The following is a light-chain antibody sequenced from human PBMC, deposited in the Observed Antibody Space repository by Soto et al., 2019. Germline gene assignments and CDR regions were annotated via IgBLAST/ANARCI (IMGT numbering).Light chain of an antibody. J-gene: IGLJ1*01. Sequence: QSALTQPASVSGSPGQSITISCTGTGSDVGSYKYVSWYQQHPGKAPKLIIFEVSNRPSGVSYRFSGSKSGNTASLTISGLQAEDEADYYCSSYTSISSLGVFGTGTKVTVL. CDR1: GSDVGSYKY. CDR2: EVS. V-gene: IGLV2-14*01. CDR3: SSYTSISSLGV.